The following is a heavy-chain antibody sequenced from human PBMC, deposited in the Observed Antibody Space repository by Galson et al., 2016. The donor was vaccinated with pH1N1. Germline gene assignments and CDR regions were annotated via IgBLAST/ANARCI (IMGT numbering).Heavy chain of an antibody. CDR2: ISYEGSDK. CDR3: TTDADDPMDV. CDR1: GFAFNNYA. J-gene: IGHJ6*04. Sequence: SLRLSCAASGFAFNNYAVHWVRQAPGKGLEWVAIISYEGSDKYYADSVKGRFTISRDNSKNTLYLQMNSLRAGDTAIYYCTTDADDPMDVWGIGTTVTVSP. D-gene: IGHD3-16*01. V-gene: IGHV3-30*04.